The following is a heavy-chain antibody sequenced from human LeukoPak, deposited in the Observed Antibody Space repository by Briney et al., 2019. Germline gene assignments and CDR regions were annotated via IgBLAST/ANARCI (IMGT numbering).Heavy chain of an antibody. CDR3: ARQDGYNWGAFDI. V-gene: IGHV3-74*03. CDR1: GFTFGPFW. CDR2: MNTDGSTT. J-gene: IGHJ3*02. Sequence: GGSLRLSCAASGFTFGPFWIHWVRQAPGKGLVWVSRMNTDGSTTTYADSVKGRFSISRDNAKNTLYLQMNSLRAEDTAVYYCARQDGYNWGAFDIWGQGTMVTVSS. D-gene: IGHD5-24*01.